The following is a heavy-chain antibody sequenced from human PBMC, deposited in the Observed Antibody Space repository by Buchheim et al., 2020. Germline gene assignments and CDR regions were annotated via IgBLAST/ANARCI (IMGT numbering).Heavy chain of an antibody. Sequence: QVQLQESGPGLVKPSETLSLTCTVSGGSVSSGSYYWSWIRQPPGKGLEWIGYIYYSGSTNYNPSLQSRVTISVDTSKNQFSLKLSSVTAADTAVYYCASHEGDIYYGMDVWGQGTT. J-gene: IGHJ6*02. CDR2: IYYSGST. CDR1: GGSVSSGSYY. CDR3: ASHEGDIYYGMDV. V-gene: IGHV4-61*01. D-gene: IGHD2-15*01.